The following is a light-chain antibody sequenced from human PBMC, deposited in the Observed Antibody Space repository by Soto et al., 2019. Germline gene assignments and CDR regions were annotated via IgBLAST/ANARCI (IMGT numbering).Light chain of an antibody. V-gene: IGKV3-20*01. J-gene: IGKJ5*01. CDR1: QSLSGGY. Sequence: EIVLTQSPGTLSLSPGERATLSCRASQSLSGGYLAWFQQKPGQTPRLLIYSASNRATGIPDRFSGSGSGTDFTLTISRREPENFVVYSCQQNGSFPITFGQGTRREI. CDR3: QQNGSFPIT. CDR2: SAS.